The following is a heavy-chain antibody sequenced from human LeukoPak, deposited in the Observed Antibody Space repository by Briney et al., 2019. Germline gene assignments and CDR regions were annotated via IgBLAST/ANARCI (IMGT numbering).Heavy chain of an antibody. V-gene: IGHV4-39*02. J-gene: IGHJ4*02. CDR3: ASNTLYCTGTSCYIPGRGFDF. D-gene: IGHD2-2*02. CDR1: GFTVSSSY. CDR2: VYYTGST. Sequence: PGGSLRLSCAASGFTVSSSYMNWIRQPPGKGLEWVGSVYYTGSTFYNPSLKSRVTTSVDTSKNHFSLNLSSVTAADTAVYYCASNTLYCTGTSCYIPGRGFDFWGQGTLVTVSS.